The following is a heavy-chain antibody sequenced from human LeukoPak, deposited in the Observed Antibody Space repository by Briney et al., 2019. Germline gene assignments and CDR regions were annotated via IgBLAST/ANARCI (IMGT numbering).Heavy chain of an antibody. CDR2: IIPHSGGT. Sequence: ASVKVSCKASGYTLTDYYVHWVRQAPGQDLEWMGFIIPHSGGTNYRQRFQGRVLMTRDMSIGTFYMELSSLRSDDTAVYYCSTEDKFCTTPKCGVYWGQGTLVTVFS. V-gene: IGHV1-2*02. J-gene: IGHJ4*02. D-gene: IGHD2-15*01. CDR3: STEDKFCTTPKCGVY. CDR1: GYTLTDYY.